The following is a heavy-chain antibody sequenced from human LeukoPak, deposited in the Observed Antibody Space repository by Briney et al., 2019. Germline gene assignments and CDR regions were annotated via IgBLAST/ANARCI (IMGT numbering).Heavy chain of an antibody. D-gene: IGHD3-10*01. CDR2: ISHTGSTM. V-gene: IGHV3-48*04. J-gene: IGHJ6*02. CDR3: AIPPLSGTGSSRPLAGMDV. CDR1: GFTFSNYA. Sequence: GGSLRLSCAATGFTFSNYALTWVRQAPGKGLDWVSYISHTGSTMSYADSVKGRFTISRDNARNSLYLQMNSLRAEDTAVYYCAIPPLSGTGSSRPLAGMDVWGQGTTVTVSS.